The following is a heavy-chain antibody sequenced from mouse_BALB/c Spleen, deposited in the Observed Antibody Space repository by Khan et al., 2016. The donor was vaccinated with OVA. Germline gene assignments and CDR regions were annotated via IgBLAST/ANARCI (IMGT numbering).Heavy chain of an antibody. CDR1: GYSITSGYG. CDR2: ISYSGST. Sequence: VQLKESGPGLVKPSQSLSLTCTVTGYSITSGYGWNWIRQFPGNKLEWMGYISYSGSTNYNPSLKSRISITRDTSKNQFFLQLISVTTEDTATXYCARTARIKYWGQGTTLTVSS. V-gene: IGHV3-2*02. J-gene: IGHJ2*01. CDR3: ARTARIKY. D-gene: IGHD1-2*01.